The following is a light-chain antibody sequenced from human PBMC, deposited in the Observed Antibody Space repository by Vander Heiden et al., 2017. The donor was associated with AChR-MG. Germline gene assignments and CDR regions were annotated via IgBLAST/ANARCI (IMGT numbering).Light chain of an antibody. V-gene: IGLV6-57*03. J-gene: IGLJ2*01. Sequence: FVLPQPPSVSASPGKPVTISCTRSGGSIASNYVQWYQQRPGSAPTTVIFEDNHRPSGVPDRFSGSIDSSSNSASLIISGLKTEDEADYYCQSYDDTNHGVFGGGTKLTVL. CDR3: QSYDDTNHGV. CDR1: GGSIASNY. CDR2: EDN.